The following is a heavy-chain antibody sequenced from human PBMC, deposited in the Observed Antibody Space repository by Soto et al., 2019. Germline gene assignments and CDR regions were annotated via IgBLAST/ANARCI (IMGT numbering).Heavy chain of an antibody. CDR3: ARGVKYGAYSRWFDP. CDR1: GSTFTSYD. CDR2: MNPNSGDT. D-gene: IGHD4-17*01. Sequence: QVQLVQSGAEVKKPGASVKVSCKASGSTFTSYDINWVRQATGQGLEYLGWMNPNSGDTAYVQKFQGRLTMTWDTSITTPYLELSGLRSEDTALYFCARGVKYGAYSRWFDPWGQGTLVTVSS. V-gene: IGHV1-8*01. J-gene: IGHJ5*02.